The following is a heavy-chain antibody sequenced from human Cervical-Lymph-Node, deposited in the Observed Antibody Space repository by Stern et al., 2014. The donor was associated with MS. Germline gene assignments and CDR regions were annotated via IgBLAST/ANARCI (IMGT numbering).Heavy chain of an antibody. Sequence: QVQLVQSGAEATKPGSSVKVSCKASGGTFSDYAISWVRQAPGQGLEWMGGIIPIFGSTDYAQNFQGRVTITADESTTTAYMDLSSLRSEDTAVYYCARGAYCGGDCYWGWFDSWGQGTLVTVSS. CDR1: GGTFSDYA. J-gene: IGHJ5*01. D-gene: IGHD2-21*02. CDR2: IIPIFGST. CDR3: ARGAYCGGDCYWGWFDS. V-gene: IGHV1-69*01.